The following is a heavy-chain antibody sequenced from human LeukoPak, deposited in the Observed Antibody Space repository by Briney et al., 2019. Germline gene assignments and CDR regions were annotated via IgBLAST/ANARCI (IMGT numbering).Heavy chain of an antibody. CDR2: FDPEDGET. J-gene: IGHJ3*02. D-gene: IGHD4-17*01. Sequence: ASVKVSCKVSGYTLTELSMHWVRQAPGKGLEWMGGFDPEDGETIYAQKFQGRVTMTEDTSTDTAYMELSSLRAEDTAVYYCAKDLSDYGDNGDAFDIWGQGTMVTVSS. CDR1: GYTLTELS. CDR3: AKDLSDYGDNGDAFDI. V-gene: IGHV1-24*01.